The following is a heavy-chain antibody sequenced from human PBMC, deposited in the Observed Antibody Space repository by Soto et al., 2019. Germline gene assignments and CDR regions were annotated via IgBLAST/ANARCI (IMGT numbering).Heavy chain of an antibody. V-gene: IGHV1-69*13. CDR1: GGTFSSYA. D-gene: IGHD3-22*01. CDR2: IIPIFGTA. J-gene: IGHJ4*02. Sequence: SVKVSCKASGGTFSSYAISWVRQAPGQGLEWMGGIIPIFGTANYAQKFQGRVTITADESTSTAYMELSSLRSEDTAVYYCAREGAQSYYDSSGPMALWGQGSLVTV. CDR3: AREGAQSYYDSSGPMAL.